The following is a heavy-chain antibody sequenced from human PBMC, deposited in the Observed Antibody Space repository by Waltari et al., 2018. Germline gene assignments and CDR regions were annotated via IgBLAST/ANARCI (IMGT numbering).Heavy chain of an antibody. CDR1: GVIVSNNY. V-gene: IGHV3-53*01. Sequence: EVHLVESGGGLVHPGASVRLSCAASGVIVSNNYMSWVRQPPGKGLEWVSVIYRGGETYYADSVKGRFTISRDNSKNTLDLQMNNVRAEDTAVYYCTSDHGLSWPLDWGQGTMVTVSS. J-gene: IGHJ4*02. D-gene: IGHD6-13*01. CDR3: TSDHGLSWPLD. CDR2: IYRGGET.